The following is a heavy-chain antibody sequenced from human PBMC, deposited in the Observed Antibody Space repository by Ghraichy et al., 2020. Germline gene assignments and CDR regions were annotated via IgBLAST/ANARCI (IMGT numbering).Heavy chain of an antibody. CDR3: ARDALYNWNDVYYYYGMDV. J-gene: IGHJ6*02. CDR2: IYYSGST. V-gene: IGHV4-59*01. CDR1: GGSISSYY. Sequence: SETLSLTCTVSGGSISSYYWSWIRQPPGKGLEWIGYIYYSGSTNYNPSLKSRVTISVDTSKNQFSLKLSSVTAADTAVYYCARDALYNWNDVYYYYGMDVWGQGTTVTVSS. D-gene: IGHD1-1*01.